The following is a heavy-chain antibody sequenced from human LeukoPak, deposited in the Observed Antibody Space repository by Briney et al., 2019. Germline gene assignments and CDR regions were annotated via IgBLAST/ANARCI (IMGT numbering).Heavy chain of an antibody. V-gene: IGHV1-69*05. Sequence: ASVKVSCKASGGTFSSYAISWVRQAPGQGLEWMGGIIPIFGTANYAQKFQGRVTITTDESMSTAYMELSSLRSEDTAVYYCARVPAAINSHYYYYYMDVWGKGTTVTVSS. CDR1: GGTFSSYA. CDR2: IIPIFGTA. D-gene: IGHD2-2*01. CDR3: ARVPAAINSHYYYYYMDV. J-gene: IGHJ6*03.